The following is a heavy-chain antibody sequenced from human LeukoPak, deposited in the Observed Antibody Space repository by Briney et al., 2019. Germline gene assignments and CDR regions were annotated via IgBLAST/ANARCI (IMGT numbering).Heavy chain of an antibody. V-gene: IGHV4-30-2*01. Sequence: SETLSPTCAVSGGSISSGGYSWIWIRQPPGKGLEWIGYIYHSGSTYYNPSLKSRVTISVDRSKNQFSLKLSSVTAADTAVYYCARGGWLVTTNSENWFDPWGQGTLVTVSP. CDR1: GGSISSGGYS. CDR2: IYHSGST. J-gene: IGHJ5*02. D-gene: IGHD4-17*01. CDR3: ARGGWLVTTNSENWFDP.